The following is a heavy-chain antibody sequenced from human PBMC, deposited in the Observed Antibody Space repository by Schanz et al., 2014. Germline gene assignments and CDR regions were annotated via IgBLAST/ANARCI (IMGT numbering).Heavy chain of an antibody. CDR1: GFTFRGHA. J-gene: IGHJ4*02. Sequence: QVQLVESGGGVVQPGRSLRLSCAASGFTFRGHAMHWVRQAPGKGLEKVAAISTDGTNTYYAASVRGRFTISRDNSKNTVYLQMDSLRSEDTAVYYCARDKGGLIPFDYWGQGTLVAVSS. D-gene: IGHD2-15*01. CDR3: ARDKGGLIPFDY. CDR2: ISTDGTNT. V-gene: IGHV3-30*04.